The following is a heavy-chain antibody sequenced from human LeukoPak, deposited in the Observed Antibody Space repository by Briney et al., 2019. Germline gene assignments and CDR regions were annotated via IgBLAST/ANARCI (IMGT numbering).Heavy chain of an antibody. V-gene: IGHV4-59*01. J-gene: IGHJ4*02. CDR3: ASYSGWYPRVFDY. CDR2: IYYSGST. CDR1: GGSISSYY. Sequence: SETLSLTCTVSGGSISSYYWSWIRQPPGKGLEWIGYIYYSGSTNYNPSLKGRVTISVDTSKNQFSLKLSSVTAADTAVYYCASYSGWYPRVFDYWGQGTLVTVSS. D-gene: IGHD6-19*01.